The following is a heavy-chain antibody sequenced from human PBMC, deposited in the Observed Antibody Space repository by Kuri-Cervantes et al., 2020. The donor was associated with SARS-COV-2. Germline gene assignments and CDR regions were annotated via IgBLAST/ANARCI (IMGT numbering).Heavy chain of an antibody. J-gene: IGHJ4*02. V-gene: IGHV3-53*05. CDR1: GLDIRSEY. Sequence: GGSLRLSCAASGLDIRSEYMTWVRQAPGKGLEWVSVIYSGGGGGGTHYAESAQGRFRISRDDSKNTMYLQMDSVRAEDTAVYYCAKDHFGLAASPGQVAFDYWGQGTLVTVSS. D-gene: IGHD6-13*01. CDR3: AKDHFGLAASPGQVAFDY. CDR2: IYSGGGGGGT.